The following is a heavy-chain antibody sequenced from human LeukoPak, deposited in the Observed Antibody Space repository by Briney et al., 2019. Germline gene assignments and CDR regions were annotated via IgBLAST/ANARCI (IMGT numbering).Heavy chain of an antibody. V-gene: IGHV4-59*08. J-gene: IGHJ4*02. D-gene: IGHD1-26*01. CDR2: IYYTGST. CDR1: GGSISSYY. Sequence: SETLSLTCTVSGGSISSYYWSWIRLPPGKGLEWIAYIYYTGSTNYNPSLKSRVTMSVDTSKNQFSLRLRSVTAADTAVYYCVRHDSGSVSYPLDYWGQGTLVTVSS. CDR3: VRHDSGSVSYPLDY.